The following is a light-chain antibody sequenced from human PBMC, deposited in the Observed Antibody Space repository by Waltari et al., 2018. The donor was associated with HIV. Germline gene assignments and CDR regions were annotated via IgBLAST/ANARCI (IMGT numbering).Light chain of an antibody. Sequence: QSALTQPASVSGSPGQSITISCTGTSSDVGSYNLVSWYQQHPGKAPKLKIYEVSKRPSGVSNRFSGSKSGNTASLTISGLRAEDEADYYCCSYAGSSTFYVFGTGTKVTVL. J-gene: IGLJ1*01. CDR3: CSYAGSSTFYV. V-gene: IGLV2-23*02. CDR1: SSDVGSYNL. CDR2: EVS.